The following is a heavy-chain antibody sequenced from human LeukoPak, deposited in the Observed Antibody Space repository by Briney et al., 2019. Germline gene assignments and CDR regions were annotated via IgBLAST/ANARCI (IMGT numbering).Heavy chain of an antibody. CDR1: GGSISSSSYY. J-gene: IGHJ6*03. CDR2: IYYSGST. Sequence: SETLSLTCTVSGGSISSSSYYWGWIRQPPGKGLEWIGSIYYSGSTYYNPSLKSRVTISVDTSKNQFSLKLSSVTAADTAVYYCARQASLALPDYCYYYYMDVWGKGTTVTISS. V-gene: IGHV4-39*01. CDR3: ARQASLALPDYCYYYYMDV.